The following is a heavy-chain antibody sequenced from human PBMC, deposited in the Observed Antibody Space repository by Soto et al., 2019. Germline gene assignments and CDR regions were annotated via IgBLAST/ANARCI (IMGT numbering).Heavy chain of an antibody. Sequence: PGGSLRLSCAASGFIVSGNYMSWVRQAPGKGLEWVSVIYSGGTTYYADSVKGRFTISRDNSKNTLYLQMNSLRAEDTAVYYCARAFFSLINGLMDVWGQGTTVTVSS. D-gene: IGHD2-8*01. CDR1: GFIVSGNY. CDR3: ARAFFSLINGLMDV. CDR2: IYSGGTT. V-gene: IGHV3-53*01. J-gene: IGHJ6*02.